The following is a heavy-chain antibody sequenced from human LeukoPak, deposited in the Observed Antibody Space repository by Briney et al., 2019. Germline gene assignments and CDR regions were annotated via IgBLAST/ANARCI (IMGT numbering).Heavy chain of an antibody. CDR3: ARDIALVLDY. CDR1: GFTFSSYW. Sequence: GGSLRLSCAASGFTFSSYWMSWVRQAPGKGLEWVAVIWYDGSNKYYADSVKGRFTISRDNSKNTLYLQMNSLRAEDTAVYYCARDIALVLDYWGQGTLVTVSS. V-gene: IGHV3-33*08. CDR2: IWYDGSNK. D-gene: IGHD2-8*02. J-gene: IGHJ4*02.